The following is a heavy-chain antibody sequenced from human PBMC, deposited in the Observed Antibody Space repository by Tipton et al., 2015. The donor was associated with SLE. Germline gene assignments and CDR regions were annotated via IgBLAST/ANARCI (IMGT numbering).Heavy chain of an antibody. CDR2: IYYSGST. CDR1: GGSISSSSYY. D-gene: IGHD6-6*01. CDR3: ARGLLLGGSSTL. J-gene: IGHJ4*02. V-gene: IGHV4-39*07. Sequence: TLSLTCTVSGGSISSSSYYWGWIRQPPGKGLEWIGSIYYSGSTYYNPSLKSRVTISVDTSKNQFSLKLSSVTAADTAVYYCARGLLLGGSSTLGGQGTLVSVSS.